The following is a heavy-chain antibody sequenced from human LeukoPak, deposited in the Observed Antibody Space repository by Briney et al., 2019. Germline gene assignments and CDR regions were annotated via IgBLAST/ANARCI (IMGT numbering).Heavy chain of an antibody. CDR2: ISSSGSTI. CDR1: GFTFSSYE. Sequence: GGSLRLSCAASGFTFSSYEMNWDRQAPGKGLEWVSYISSSGSTIYYADSVKGRFTISRDNAKNSLYLQMNSLRAEDTAVYYCARFWSGYSTLDYWGQGTLVTVSS. CDR3: ARFWSGYSTLDY. V-gene: IGHV3-48*03. D-gene: IGHD3-3*01. J-gene: IGHJ4*02.